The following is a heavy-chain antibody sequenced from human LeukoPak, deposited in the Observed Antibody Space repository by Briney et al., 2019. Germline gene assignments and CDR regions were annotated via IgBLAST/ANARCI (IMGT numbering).Heavy chain of an antibody. J-gene: IGHJ4*02. CDR2: INPNSGGT. Sequence: GASVKVSCKASGYTFTGYYMHWVRQAPGQGLEWMGWINPNSGGTNYAQKFQGRVTMTRDTSISTAYMELSRLRSDDTAVYYCARVDRIHSSGWPPFWYWGQGTLVTVSS. CDR1: GYTFTGYY. D-gene: IGHD6-19*01. V-gene: IGHV1-2*02. CDR3: ARVDRIHSSGWPPFWY.